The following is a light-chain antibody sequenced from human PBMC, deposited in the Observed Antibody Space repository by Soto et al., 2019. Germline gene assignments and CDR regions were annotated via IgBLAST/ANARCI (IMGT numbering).Light chain of an antibody. CDR3: QQYNKWPST. Sequence: EIVMTQSPATLSVSPGERATLSCRASQSVATNLAWYQQKPGQSPRLLIYGASTRATGIPAGFSGDGSGTEFTLTISSLQAEDFAVYFCQQYNKWPSTFGEGTKLEIK. CDR2: GAS. J-gene: IGKJ2*01. CDR1: QSVATN. V-gene: IGKV3-15*01.